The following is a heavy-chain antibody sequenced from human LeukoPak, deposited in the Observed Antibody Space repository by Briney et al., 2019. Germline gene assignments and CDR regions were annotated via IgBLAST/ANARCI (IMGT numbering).Heavy chain of an antibody. CDR3: ARSGACGGDCYYTADDAFDI. CDR1: GYTFTGYY. V-gene: IGHV1-2*02. CDR2: INPNSGGT. D-gene: IGHD2-21*02. Sequence: GASVKVSCKASGYTFTGYYMHWVRQAPGQGLEWMGWINPNSGGTNYAQKFQGRVTMTRDTSTSTVYMELSSLRSEDTAVYYCARSGACGGDCYYTADDAFDIWGQGTMVTVSS. J-gene: IGHJ3*02.